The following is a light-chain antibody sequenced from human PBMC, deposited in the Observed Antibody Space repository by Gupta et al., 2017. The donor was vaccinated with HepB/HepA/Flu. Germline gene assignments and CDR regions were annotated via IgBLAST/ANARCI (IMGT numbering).Light chain of an antibody. CDR3: AASDDSLAAMV. Sequence: QSVLTQPPSVSAAAGLKVTSSCSGSSSNIGTNYVSWYQPFPATIPRVLIYYNNKRPSGLPDRFSGSKYGTSATLGITSLQTGDEADYYCAASDDSLAAMVFGGGTKLTVL. CDR1: SSNIGTNY. J-gene: IGLJ2*01. V-gene: IGLV1-51*01. CDR2: YNN.